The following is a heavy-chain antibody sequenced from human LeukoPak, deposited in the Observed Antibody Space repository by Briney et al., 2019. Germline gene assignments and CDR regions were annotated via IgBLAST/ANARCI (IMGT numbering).Heavy chain of an antibody. D-gene: IGHD2-15*01. Sequence: GGSLRLSCATSGFTFSSYAMNWVRQAPGKGLECVSFNSTSGDFTYYAASVKGRFTVSRDNSKNTLYLQMNSLRADDTAVYYCAGCSGGSCYSRGKYGVDVWGQGTTVIVSS. CDR3: AGCSGGSCYSRGKYGVDV. V-gene: IGHV3-23*01. CDR2: NSTSGDFT. CDR1: GFTFSSYA. J-gene: IGHJ6*02.